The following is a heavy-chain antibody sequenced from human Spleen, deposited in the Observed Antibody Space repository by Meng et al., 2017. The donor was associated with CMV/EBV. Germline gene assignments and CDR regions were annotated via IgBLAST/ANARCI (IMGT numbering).Heavy chain of an antibody. CDR3: TRFDD. V-gene: IGHV3-30-3*01. CDR1: GFSFSTYA. J-gene: IGHJ4*02. CDR2: MSYDGTKI. Sequence: GESLKISCVASGFSFSTYAMYWVRQAPGKGLEWVALMSYDGTKIFYADSVKGRFTISRDNPKNTLYLQMNSLRPGDTAVYFCTRFDDWGQGTLVTVSS.